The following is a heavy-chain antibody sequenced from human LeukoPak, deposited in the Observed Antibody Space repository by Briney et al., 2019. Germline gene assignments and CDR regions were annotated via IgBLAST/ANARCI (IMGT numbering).Heavy chain of an antibody. V-gene: IGHV3-30*02. J-gene: IGHJ3*02. CDR2: IRDDGSNK. CDR3: AKGCGSWCRGAFDI. CDR1: GFTFSSYG. Sequence: GGSLRLSCAASGFTFSSYGMYWVRQAPGKGLEWVAFIRDDGSNKYYADSVEGRVTISRDNSKNTLYLQMNSLKAEDTAVYYCAKGCGSWCRGAFDIWGQGTMVTVSS. D-gene: IGHD6-13*01.